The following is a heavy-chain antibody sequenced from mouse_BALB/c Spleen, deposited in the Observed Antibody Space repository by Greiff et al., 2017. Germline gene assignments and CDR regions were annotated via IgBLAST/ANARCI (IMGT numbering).Heavy chain of an antibody. CDR2: IDPGYGST. Sequence: VPLQQSGPGLVKPGALVKISCKASGYTFTSYDINWVKQRPGQGLEWIGWIDPGYGSTKYNENFKGKVTLTADNSSSTAYMQLNSLTSESSAVYFCARGVPDYYVSSNWYFDVWGAGTTVTVSS. CDR1: GYTFTSYD. CDR3: ARGVPDYYVSSNWYFDV. V-gene: IGHV1S56*01. D-gene: IGHD1-1*01. J-gene: IGHJ1*01.